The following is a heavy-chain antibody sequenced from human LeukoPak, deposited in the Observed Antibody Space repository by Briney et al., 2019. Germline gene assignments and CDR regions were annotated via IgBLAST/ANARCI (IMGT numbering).Heavy chain of an antibody. CDR2: INPNSGGT. CDR3: ARARDVVPAAKRLLDY. D-gene: IGHD2-2*01. Sequence: ASVKVSCKASGYTFTGYYMHWVRQAPGQGLEWMGWINPNSGGTNYAQKFQGRVTTTRDASISTAYMELSRLRSDDTAVYYCARARDVVPAAKRLLDYWGQGTLVTVSS. V-gene: IGHV1-2*02. J-gene: IGHJ4*02. CDR1: GYTFTGYY.